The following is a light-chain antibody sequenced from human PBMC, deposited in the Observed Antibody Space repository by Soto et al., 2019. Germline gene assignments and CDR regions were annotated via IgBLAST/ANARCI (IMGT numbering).Light chain of an antibody. CDR3: AAWDDSLNGPGYV. CDR2: SNN. J-gene: IGLJ1*01. V-gene: IGLV1-44*01. Sequence: QSVVTQPPSASRTPGQRVSISCSGSSSNIGSNTVNWYQQLPGTAPKLLIYSNNQRPSGVPDRFSRSKSGTSASLAISGLQSEDEADYYCAAWDDSLNGPGYVFGTGTKVTVL. CDR1: SSNIGSNT.